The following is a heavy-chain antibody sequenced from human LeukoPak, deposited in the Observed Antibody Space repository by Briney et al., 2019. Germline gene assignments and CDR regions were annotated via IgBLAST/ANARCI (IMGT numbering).Heavy chain of an antibody. J-gene: IGHJ4*02. D-gene: IGHD2-21*02. V-gene: IGHV3-23*01. Sequence: GGSLRLSCAASGFTFSSYAMSWVRQAPGKGLEWVSAISGSGGSTYYADSVKGRFTISRDNSKNTLYLQMNSLRAEDTAVYYCAKVAYCGGDCWEDYNDYWRQGTLVTVSS. CDR3: AKVAYCGGDCWEDYNDY. CDR2: ISGSGGST. CDR1: GFTFSSYA.